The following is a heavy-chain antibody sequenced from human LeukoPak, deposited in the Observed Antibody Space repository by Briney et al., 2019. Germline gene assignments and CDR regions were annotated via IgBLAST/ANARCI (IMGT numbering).Heavy chain of an antibody. V-gene: IGHV5-51*01. Sequence: GESLKISCKGSGYSFSTYWIGWVRQMPGKGLERVGVIYPHDSDTRYSPSFQGQVTISADKSISTAYLQWSSLRASDTAIYYCARHHRSGYYYFDYWGQGTLVTVSS. CDR2: IYPHDSDT. CDR1: GYSFSTYW. CDR3: ARHHRSGYYYFDY. J-gene: IGHJ4*02. D-gene: IGHD3-10*01.